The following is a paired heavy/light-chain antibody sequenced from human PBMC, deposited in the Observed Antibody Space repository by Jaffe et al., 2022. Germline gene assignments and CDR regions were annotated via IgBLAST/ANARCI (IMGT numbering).Light chain of an antibody. V-gene: IGLV2-14*03. J-gene: IGLJ3*02. CDR2: DVS. Sequence: QSALTQPASVSGSPGQSITISCTGTSSDVGNYKFVSWYQQHPGNAPKLMIYDVSDRPSGVSNRFSGSKSGNTASLTISGLQAEDEADYYCSSYTSISTWVFGGGTKVTVL. CDR1: SSDVGNYKF. CDR3: SSYTSISTWV.
Heavy chain of an antibody. Sequence: QVQLQESGPGLVKPSQTLSLTCTVSGGSIYSATYYWSWIRQPAGKGLEWIGRFHTSGTTNYNPSLKSRVTISVDTSKNQFSLNLSSVTAADTAVYYCARRDGYKDGFDIWGQGTMVTVSS. CDR2: FHTSGTT. J-gene: IGHJ3*02. V-gene: IGHV4-61*02. CDR1: GGSIYSATYY. CDR3: ARRDGYKDGFDI. D-gene: IGHD5-12*01.